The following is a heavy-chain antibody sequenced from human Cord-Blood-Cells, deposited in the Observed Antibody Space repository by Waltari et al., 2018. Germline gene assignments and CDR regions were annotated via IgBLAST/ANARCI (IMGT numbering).Heavy chain of an antibody. CDR1: GGSISSYY. CDR2: IYYSGST. D-gene: IGHD3-3*01. CDR3: ARAQIWSGYYLDY. J-gene: IGHJ4*02. Sequence: QVQLQESGPGLVKPSETLSLTCTVSGGSISSYYWSWIRQPPGKGLAWIGYIYYSGSTNYNPSLKSRVTISVDTSKNQFSLKLSSVTAADTAVYYCARAQIWSGYYLDYWGQGTLVTVSS. V-gene: IGHV4-59*01.